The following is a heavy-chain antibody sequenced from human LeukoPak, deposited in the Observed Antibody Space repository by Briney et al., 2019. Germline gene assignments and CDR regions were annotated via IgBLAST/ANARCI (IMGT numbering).Heavy chain of an antibody. J-gene: IGHJ5*02. V-gene: IGHV3-11*04. CDR3: ARPGGYCSSTSCYVQGNWFDP. Sequence: GGSLRLSCAASGFTFSDYYMSWIRQAPGKGLEWVSYISSSGSTIYYADSVKGRFTISRDNAKNSLYLQMNSLRAEDTAVYYCARPGGYCSSTSCYVQGNWFDPWGQGTLVTVSS. CDR1: GFTFSDYY. D-gene: IGHD2-2*01. CDR2: ISSSGSTI.